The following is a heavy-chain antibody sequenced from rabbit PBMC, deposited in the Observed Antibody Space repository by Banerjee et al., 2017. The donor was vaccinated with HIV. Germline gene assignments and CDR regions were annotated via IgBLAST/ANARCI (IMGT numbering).Heavy chain of an antibody. Sequence: QSLEESGGGLVKPGASLTLTCTASGFSFSGSYWMCWVRQAPGKGLEWIACVHGGSSGNTYYGSWAKGRFTISLDNAQNTVFLQMTSLTAADTATYFCARGGWGGFNLRGQGTLVTVS. J-gene: IGHJ4*01. V-gene: IGHV1S40*01. CDR2: VHGGSSGNT. D-gene: IGHD4-1*01. CDR1: GFSFSGSYW. CDR3: ARGGWGGFNL.